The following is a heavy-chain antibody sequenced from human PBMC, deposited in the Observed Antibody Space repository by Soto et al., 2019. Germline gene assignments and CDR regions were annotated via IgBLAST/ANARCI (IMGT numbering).Heavy chain of an antibody. Sequence: GGSLRLSCAASGFTFSIYAMHWVRQAPGKGLEWVAVISYDGSNKYYADSVKGRFTISRDNSKNTLYLQMNSLRAEDTAVYYCARAAPGYSSGWPVFDYWGQGTLVTVSS. CDR3: ARAAPGYSSGWPVFDY. CDR1: GFTFSIYA. D-gene: IGHD6-19*01. J-gene: IGHJ4*02. CDR2: ISYDGSNK. V-gene: IGHV3-30-3*01.